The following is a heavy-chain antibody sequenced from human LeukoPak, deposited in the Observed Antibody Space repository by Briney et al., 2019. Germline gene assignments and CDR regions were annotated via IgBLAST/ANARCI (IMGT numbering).Heavy chain of an antibody. CDR2: IYYSGST. Sequence: PSGTLSLTCAVSGGSISSSSYYWGWIRQPPGKGLEWIGSIYYSGSTYYNPSLKSRVTISVDTSKSQFSLKLSSVTAADTAVYYCARDSFFTFGGVIVTRFDYWGQGTLVTVSS. J-gene: IGHJ4*02. V-gene: IGHV4-39*07. CDR3: ARDSFFTFGGVIVTRFDY. CDR1: GGSISSSSYY. D-gene: IGHD3-16*02.